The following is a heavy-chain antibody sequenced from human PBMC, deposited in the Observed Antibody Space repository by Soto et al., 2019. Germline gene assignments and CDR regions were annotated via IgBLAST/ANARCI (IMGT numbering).Heavy chain of an antibody. D-gene: IGHD3-22*01. V-gene: IGHV3-30*18. J-gene: IGHJ4*02. CDR3: AKDGYYYDSSGYYSIDY. Sequence: GVSLRLSCAASGFTFSSYGMHWVRQAPGKGLEWVAVISYDGSNKYCADSVKGRFTISRDNSKNTLYLQMNSLRAEDTAVYYCAKDGYYYDSSGYYSIDYWGQGTLVNVSS. CDR1: GFTFSSYG. CDR2: ISYDGSNK.